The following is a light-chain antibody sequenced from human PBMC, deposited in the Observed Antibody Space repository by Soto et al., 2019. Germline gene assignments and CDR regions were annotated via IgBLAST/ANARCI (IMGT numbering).Light chain of an antibody. J-gene: IGKJ4*01. CDR1: QSVSSY. Sequence: EIVLTQSPATLSLSPGERATLSCRASQSVSSYLAWYQQKPGQAPRLLIYGESNRATGIPARFSGSGSGTDFSLTLSSLEPEDFSVYYCQQRSNWPSLTFGGGTKVEIK. CDR3: QQRSNWPSLT. V-gene: IGKV3-11*01. CDR2: GES.